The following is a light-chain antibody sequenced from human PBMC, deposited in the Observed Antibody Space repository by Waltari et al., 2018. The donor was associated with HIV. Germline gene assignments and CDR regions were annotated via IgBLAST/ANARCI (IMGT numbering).Light chain of an antibody. CDR2: GAS. Sequence: DIALTQSPGTLSLSPGERATLSCRASQSVSSSYLAWYQQKPGQAPRLLIYGASSRATGIPDRLSGSGSGTDFTLSISRLEPEDFAVYYCQQYGSSPRTFGQGSKVEIK. J-gene: IGKJ1*01. V-gene: IGKV3-20*01. CDR1: QSVSSSY. CDR3: QQYGSSPRT.